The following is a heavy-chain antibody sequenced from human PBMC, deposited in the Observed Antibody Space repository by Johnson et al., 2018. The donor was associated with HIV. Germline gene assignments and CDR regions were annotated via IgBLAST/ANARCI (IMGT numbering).Heavy chain of an antibody. CDR2: INSNTDGGKL. CDR1: GFTFSSYG. J-gene: IGHJ3*02. V-gene: IGHV3-15*01. Sequence: VQLVESGGGLVQPGGSLRLSCATSGFTFSSYGMSWVRQAPGKGLEWIGRINSNTDGGKLAHAAPVKGILTISSDESKNTLYLQMKSLKIEDTSVYYCTTDLRLRGGYLKTGIGGGAFDIWGQGIMVTVSS. D-gene: IGHD1-1*01. CDR3: TTDLRLRGGYLKTGIGGGAFDI.